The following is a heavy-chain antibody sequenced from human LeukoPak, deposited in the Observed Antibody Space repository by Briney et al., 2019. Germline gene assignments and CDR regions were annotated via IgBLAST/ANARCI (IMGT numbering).Heavy chain of an antibody. J-gene: IGHJ3*02. Sequence: GGSLRLSCAASGFTFSSYAMHWVRQAPGKGLEWVAVISYDGSNKYYADSVKGRFTISRDNSKNTLYLQMNSLRAEDTAVYYCARDYDILTGASFDIWGRGTMDTVSS. CDR3: ARDYDILTGASFDI. CDR1: GFTFSSYA. V-gene: IGHV3-30-3*01. CDR2: ISYDGSNK. D-gene: IGHD3-9*01.